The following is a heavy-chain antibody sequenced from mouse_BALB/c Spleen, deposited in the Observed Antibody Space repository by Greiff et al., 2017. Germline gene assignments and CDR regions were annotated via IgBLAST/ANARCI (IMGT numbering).Heavy chain of an antibody. CDR1: GFAFSSYD. Sequence: EVMLVESGGGLVKPGGSLKLSCAASGFAFSSYDMSWVRQTPEKRLEWVAYISSGGGSTYYPDTVKGRFTISRDNAKNTLYLQMSSLKSEDTATYYCASYGNYAWFAYWGQGTLVTVSA. V-gene: IGHV5-12-1*01. CDR3: ASYGNYAWFAY. CDR2: ISSGGGST. J-gene: IGHJ3*01. D-gene: IGHD2-1*01.